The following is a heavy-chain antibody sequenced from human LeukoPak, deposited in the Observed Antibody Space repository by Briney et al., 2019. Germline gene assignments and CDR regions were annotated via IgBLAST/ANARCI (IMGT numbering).Heavy chain of an antibody. Sequence: GESLKISCKGSGYSFTIYWIGWVRPMPGKGLEWIGIIYPGDSDTRYSPSFQGQVTISADKSIRTAYLQWSSLKASDTAMYYCARLDSSGWYGLDYWGQGTLVTVSS. D-gene: IGHD6-19*01. CDR2: IYPGDSDT. J-gene: IGHJ4*02. CDR1: GYSFTIYW. V-gene: IGHV5-51*01. CDR3: ARLDSSGWYGLDY.